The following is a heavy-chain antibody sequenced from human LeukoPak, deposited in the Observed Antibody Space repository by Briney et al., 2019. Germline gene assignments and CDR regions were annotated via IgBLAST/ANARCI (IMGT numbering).Heavy chain of an antibody. D-gene: IGHD4-17*01. Sequence: GGSLRLSCAASGFTFSSYAMSWVRQAPGKGLEWVSTISGTGGTTYYADSVKGRFTISRDNSKNTLFLQFNSLRADDTAVYYCAKGRGTTVTAAANYWGQGTLVTVSS. V-gene: IGHV3-23*01. J-gene: IGHJ4*02. CDR2: ISGTGGTT. CDR1: GFTFSSYA. CDR3: AKGRGTTVTAAANY.